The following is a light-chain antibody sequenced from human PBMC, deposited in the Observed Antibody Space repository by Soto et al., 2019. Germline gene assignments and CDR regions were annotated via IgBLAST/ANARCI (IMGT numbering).Light chain of an antibody. CDR2: DAS. CDR3: QQFKSYPHPGIT. Sequence: AIQLTQSPSSLSASVGDRVTITCRASQGISSALAWYQQKPGKAPKLLIYDASSLESGVPSRFSGSGSGTDFTLTTCSLQPEDFATYYCQQFKSYPHPGITFGHGTRLEIK. CDR1: QGISSA. J-gene: IGKJ5*01. V-gene: IGKV1-13*02.